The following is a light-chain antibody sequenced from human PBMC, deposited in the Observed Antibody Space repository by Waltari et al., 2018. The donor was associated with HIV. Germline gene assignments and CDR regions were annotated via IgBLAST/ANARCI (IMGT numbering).Light chain of an antibody. V-gene: IGKV1-33*01. J-gene: IGKJ4*01. Sequence: DIQMTQSPSSLSASVGDRVTITCQASQDIGDSLNWFQQKPGKAPKLLSYDASNLETGVPSRFSGRGSGIQFTFTITSLQSEDIATYYCQPIESLCSFGGGTKVDLK. CDR1: QDIGDS. CDR2: DAS. CDR3: QPIESLCS.